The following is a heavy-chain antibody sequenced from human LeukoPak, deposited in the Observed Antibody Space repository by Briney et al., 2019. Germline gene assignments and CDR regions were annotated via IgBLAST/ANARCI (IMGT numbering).Heavy chain of an antibody. CDR2: IIPIFGTA. Sequence: ASVKVSCKASGGTFSSYTISWVRQAPGQGLEWMGGIIPIFGTANYAQKFQGRVTITADESTSTAYMELSSLRSEDTAVYYCARPLWYYGSGSSLDVWGKGTTVTISS. V-gene: IGHV1-69*13. D-gene: IGHD3-10*01. CDR3: ARPLWYYGSGSSLDV. CDR1: GGTFSSYT. J-gene: IGHJ6*04.